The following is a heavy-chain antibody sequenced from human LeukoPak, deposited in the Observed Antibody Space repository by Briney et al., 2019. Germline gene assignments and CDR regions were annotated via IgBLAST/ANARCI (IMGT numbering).Heavy chain of an antibody. CDR1: GGSISSYY. J-gene: IGHJ5*02. CDR2: IYYSGST. Sequence: SETLSLTCTVSGGSISSYYWSWIRQPPGKGLEWIGYIYYSGSTNYNPSLKSRVTISVDTSKNQFSLKLSSVTAADTAAYYCASAGSVGYDFWSGYYGNNWFDPWGQGTLVTVSS. D-gene: IGHD3-3*01. V-gene: IGHV4-59*08. CDR3: ASAGSVGYDFWSGYYGNNWFDP.